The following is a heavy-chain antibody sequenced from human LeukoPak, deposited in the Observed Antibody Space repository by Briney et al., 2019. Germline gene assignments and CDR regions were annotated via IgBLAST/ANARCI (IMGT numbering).Heavy chain of an antibody. CDR1: GFTVSNYE. V-gene: IGHV3-48*03. CDR3: ARRFDL. CDR2: ISSSGSTI. J-gene: IGHJ4*02. Sequence: PGGSLRLSCAAAGFTVSNYEMNWVRQAPGKGLEWVSYISSSGSTIYYTDSVKGRFTVSRDNAKNSLNLQMNTLRAEDTAVYYCARRFDLWGRGTLVTVSS.